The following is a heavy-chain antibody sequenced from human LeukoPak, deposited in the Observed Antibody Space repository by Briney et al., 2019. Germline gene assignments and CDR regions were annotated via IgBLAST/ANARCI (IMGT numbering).Heavy chain of an antibody. V-gene: IGHV4-38-2*02. CDR1: GYSISSGYY. Sequence: SETLSLTCTVSGYSISSGYYWGWIRQPPGKGLEWIESIYHSGSTYYNPSLKSRVTISVDTSKNHFSLKLSTVTAADTAVYYCATLAAAGTYYFDYWGQGTLVTVSS. CDR2: IYHSGST. D-gene: IGHD6-13*01. J-gene: IGHJ4*02. CDR3: ATLAAAGTYYFDY.